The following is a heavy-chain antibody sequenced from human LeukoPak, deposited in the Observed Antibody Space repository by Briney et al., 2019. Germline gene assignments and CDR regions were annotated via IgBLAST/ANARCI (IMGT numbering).Heavy chain of an antibody. J-gene: IGHJ4*02. D-gene: IGHD3-16*01. CDR2: INEDGSHK. V-gene: IGHV3-7*03. CDR1: GFTFTTYW. CDR3: AKFEFGF. Sequence: GGSLRLSCAASGFTFTTYWMTWVRQAPGKGLEWVANINEDGSHKNYLDSVKGRFTISRDNSKNTLYLQMNSLRDEDTAVYYCAKFEFGFWGQGTLVTVSS.